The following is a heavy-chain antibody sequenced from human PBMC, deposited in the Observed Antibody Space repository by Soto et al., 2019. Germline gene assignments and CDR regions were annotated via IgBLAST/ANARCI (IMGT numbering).Heavy chain of an antibody. CDR3: ARTRSGSYPGPSYIDY. J-gene: IGHJ4*02. V-gene: IGHV1-18*04. Sequence: ASVKVSCQASGYTFPSYCISWVRQAPGQGLEWMGWISAYNGNTNYEQQLQGRVTMTTDTSTSTAYMELRSLRSDDPAVYYCARTRSGSYPGPSYIDYWGQGTLVTVSS. D-gene: IGHD1-26*01. CDR1: GYTFPSYC. CDR2: ISAYNGNT.